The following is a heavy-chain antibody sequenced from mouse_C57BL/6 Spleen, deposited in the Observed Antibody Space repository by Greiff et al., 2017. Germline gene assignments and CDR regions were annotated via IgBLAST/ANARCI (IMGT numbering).Heavy chain of an antibody. CDR1: GYTFTSYW. D-gene: IGHD5-1-1*01. V-gene: IGHV1-52*01. CDR3: AREGYPAMDY. Sequence: QVHVKQSGAELVRPGSSVKLSCKASGYTFTSYWMHWVKQRPIQGLEWIGNIDPSDSETHYNQKFKDKATLTVDKSSSTAYMQLSSLTSEDSAVYYCAREGYPAMDYWGQGTSVTVSS. J-gene: IGHJ4*01. CDR2: IDPSDSET.